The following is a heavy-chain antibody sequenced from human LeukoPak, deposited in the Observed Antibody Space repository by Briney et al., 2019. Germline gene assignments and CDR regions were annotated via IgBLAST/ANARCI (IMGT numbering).Heavy chain of an antibody. CDR3: ARGYCSSTSCYDIDY. Sequence: SETLSLTCTVSGGSISSYYWSWIRQPPGKGLEWIGYIHYSGSTHYNPSLKSRVTISVDTSKNQFSLKLSSVTAADTAVYYCARGYCSSTSCYDIDYWGQGTLVTVSS. D-gene: IGHD2-2*01. V-gene: IGHV4-59*01. J-gene: IGHJ4*02. CDR1: GGSISSYY. CDR2: IHYSGST.